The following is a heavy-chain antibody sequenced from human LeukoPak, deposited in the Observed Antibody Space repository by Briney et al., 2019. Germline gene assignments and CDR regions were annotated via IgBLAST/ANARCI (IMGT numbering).Heavy chain of an antibody. V-gene: IGHV4-61*02. D-gene: IGHD3-22*01. CDR2: IYTSAST. Sequence: TLSLTCTVSGGSITSVSYYASCIRQPAGKGLEWIGRIYTSASTNHTPSLKIRVTISVATSKNQFSLKLSCVTAADTSVYYCACLDYYDSSSTYWGQGTLVTVSS. J-gene: IGHJ4*02. CDR3: ACLDYYDSSSTY. CDR1: GGSITSVSYY.